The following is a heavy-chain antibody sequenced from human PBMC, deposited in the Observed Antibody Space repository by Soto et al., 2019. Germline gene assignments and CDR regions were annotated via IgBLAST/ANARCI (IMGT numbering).Heavy chain of an antibody. J-gene: IGHJ4*02. CDR1: GFTFSSYA. CDR3: AKGGYSSSWYVHLDSFDY. CDR2: ISGSGAST. D-gene: IGHD6-13*01. Sequence: PGGSLRLSCAASGFTFSSYAMSWVRQAPGKGLEWVSTISGSGASTYYADSVKGRFTISRDNSKNTLYLQMNSLRAEDTAVYYCAKGGYSSSWYVHLDSFDYWGQGTLVTVSS. V-gene: IGHV3-23*01.